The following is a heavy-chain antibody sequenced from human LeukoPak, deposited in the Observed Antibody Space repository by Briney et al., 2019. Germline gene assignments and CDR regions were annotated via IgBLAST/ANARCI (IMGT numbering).Heavy chain of an antibody. D-gene: IGHD6-13*01. CDR1: GFTFSNYA. J-gene: IGHJ4*02. CDR2: ISYDGSDT. CDR3: AKDTSSWYGFFDY. Sequence: GRSLRLSCAASGFTFSNYAIHWVRQAPGKGLEWVVVISYDGSDTYYADSVKGRFTISRDNSKNTLSLQVNSLRAEDTAVYYCAKDTSSWYGFFDYWGQGTLVTVSS. V-gene: IGHV3-30*18.